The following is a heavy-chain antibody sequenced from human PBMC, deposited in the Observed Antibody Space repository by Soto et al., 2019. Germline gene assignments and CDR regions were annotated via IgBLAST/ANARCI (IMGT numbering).Heavy chain of an antibody. J-gene: IGHJ4*02. V-gene: IGHV1-18*01. CDR2: ISAYNGNT. Sequence: ASVKVSCKASGYTFTSYGISWVRQAPGQGLEWMGWISAYNGNTNYAQKLQGRVTMTTDTSTSTAYMELRSLRSDDTAVYYCARFSVHNWNDDDFDYWGQGTLVTISS. CDR1: GYTFTSYG. D-gene: IGHD1-20*01. CDR3: ARFSVHNWNDDDFDY.